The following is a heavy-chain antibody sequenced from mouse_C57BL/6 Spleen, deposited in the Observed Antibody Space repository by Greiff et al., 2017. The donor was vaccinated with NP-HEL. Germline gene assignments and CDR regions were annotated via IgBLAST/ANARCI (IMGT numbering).Heavy chain of an antibody. D-gene: IGHD2-1*01. CDR1: GYTFTSYW. J-gene: IGHJ2*01. Sequence: QVQLQQPGAELVKPGASVKLSCKASGYTFTSYWMQWVKQRPGQGLEWIGEIDPSDSYTNYNQKFKGKATLTVDTSSSTAYMQLSSLTSEDSAVYYCARHGNGNFPFDYWGQGTTLTVSS. CDR2: IDPSDSYT. V-gene: IGHV1-50*01. CDR3: ARHGNGNFPFDY.